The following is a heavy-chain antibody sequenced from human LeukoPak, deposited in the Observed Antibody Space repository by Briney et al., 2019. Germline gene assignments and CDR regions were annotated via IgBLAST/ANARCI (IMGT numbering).Heavy chain of an antibody. J-gene: IGHJ4*02. CDR1: GYTFTSYY. D-gene: IGHD3-10*01. CDR2: INPSGGST. CDR3: ARDENLWFGELKGDY. V-gene: IGHV1-46*01. Sequence: GASVKVSCKASGYTFTSYYMHWVRQAPGQGLEWMGIINPSGGSTSYAQKFQGRVTMTGDMSTSTVYMELSSLRSEDTAVYYCARDENLWFGELKGDYWGQGTLVTVSS.